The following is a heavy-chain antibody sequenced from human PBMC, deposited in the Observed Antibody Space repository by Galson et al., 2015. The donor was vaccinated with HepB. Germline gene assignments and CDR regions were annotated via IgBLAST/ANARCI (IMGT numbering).Heavy chain of an antibody. CDR1: GLTFSRYT. CDR2: ISSSSNTI. J-gene: IGHJ4*02. Sequence: SLRLSCAASGLTFSRYTMNWVRQAPGKGLEWISYISSSSNTIYYANSVRGRFSISRDNGKNSLYLQMNSLRAEDTAVYYCATWNYYGSGDYYTADYWGQGTLVTVSS. V-gene: IGHV3-48*04. D-gene: IGHD3-10*01. CDR3: ATWNYYGSGDYYTADY.